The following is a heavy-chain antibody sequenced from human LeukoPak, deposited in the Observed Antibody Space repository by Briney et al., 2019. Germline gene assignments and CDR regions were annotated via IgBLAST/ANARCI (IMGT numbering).Heavy chain of an antibody. D-gene: IGHD2-21*01. J-gene: IGHJ4*02. CDR1: GFTFSSYA. CDR3: AKDLSYSRPEDY. CDR2: ISGSGGST. V-gene: IGHV3-23*01. Sequence: GGSLRLSCAASGFTFSSYAMSWIRQPPGKGLEWVAAISGSGGSTYYAVSVKGRFTISRDNSKNTLYLQMNSLRAEDTAVYYCAKDLSYSRPEDYWGQGTPVTVSS.